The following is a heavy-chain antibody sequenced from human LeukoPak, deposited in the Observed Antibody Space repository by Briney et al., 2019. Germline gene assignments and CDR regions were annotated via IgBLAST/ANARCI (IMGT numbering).Heavy chain of an antibody. Sequence: ASVKVSCKASGYAFTSYDINWVRQATGQGLEWMGWMNPNSGNTGYAQKFQGRVTMTRHTSISTAYMELSSLRSEDTAVYYCARWVPQGGSYNDYWGQGTLVTVSS. V-gene: IGHV1-8*01. CDR3: ARWVPQGGSYNDY. J-gene: IGHJ4*02. CDR1: GYAFTSYD. D-gene: IGHD1-26*01. CDR2: MNPNSGNT.